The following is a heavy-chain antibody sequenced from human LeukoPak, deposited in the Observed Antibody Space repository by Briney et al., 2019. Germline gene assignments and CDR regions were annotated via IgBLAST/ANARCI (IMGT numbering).Heavy chain of an antibody. D-gene: IGHD3/OR15-3a*01. CDR2: ISGSGVST. CDR1: GFTSSTYA. CDR3: AKQWRGTGDAFDI. Sequence: GGSLRLSCAASGFTSSTYAMSWVRQAPGKGLEWVSTISGSGVSTYYADSVKGRFTISRDTSKNTLYLQMNSLRAEDTAVYYCAKQWRGTGDAFDIWGQGTVVTFSS. V-gene: IGHV3-23*01. J-gene: IGHJ3*02.